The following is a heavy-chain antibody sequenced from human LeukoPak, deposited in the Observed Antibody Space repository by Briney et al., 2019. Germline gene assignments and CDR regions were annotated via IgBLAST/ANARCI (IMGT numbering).Heavy chain of an antibody. CDR1: GGSIKSHF. Sequence: SETLSLTCTVSGGSIKSHFWSWVRQPPGKRLEWIGYIFHSGSTNYNPSLKSRVTISVDTSKNQFSLRLTSVTAADTAVYYCVRTNPWDLTYYFDYWGQGTLATVSS. D-gene: IGHD1-14*01. CDR2: IFHSGST. CDR3: VRTNPWDLTYYFDY. V-gene: IGHV4-59*11. J-gene: IGHJ4*02.